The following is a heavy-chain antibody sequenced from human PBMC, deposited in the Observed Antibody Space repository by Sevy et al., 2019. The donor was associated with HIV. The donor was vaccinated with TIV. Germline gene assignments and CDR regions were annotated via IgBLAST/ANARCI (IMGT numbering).Heavy chain of an antibody. CDR2: IYYSGST. Sequence: SETLSLTCTVSGGSISNYYWCWIRQPPGKGLEWIGYIYYSGSTNYNPSLKSRVTISVDTSKNQFSLKLSSVTAADTAVYYCARERQLVLDYWGQGTLVTVSS. CDR1: GGSISNYY. J-gene: IGHJ4*02. V-gene: IGHV4-59*13. D-gene: IGHD6-13*01. CDR3: ARERQLVLDY.